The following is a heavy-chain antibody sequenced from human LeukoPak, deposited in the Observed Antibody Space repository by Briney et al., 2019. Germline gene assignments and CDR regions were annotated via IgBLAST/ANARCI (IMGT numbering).Heavy chain of an antibody. CDR3: ARGERDSSGWYYFDY. D-gene: IGHD6-19*01. CDR1: GRTFTSYA. V-gene: IGHV1-69*01. J-gene: IGHJ4*02. Sequence: ASVKVSCNASGRTFTSYAISWVPQAPGQGLEWMAGIIPIFGTANYAQKFQGRVTITADESTSTAYMELSSLRSEDTAVYYCARGERDSSGWYYFDYWGQGTLVTVSS. CDR2: IIPIFGTA.